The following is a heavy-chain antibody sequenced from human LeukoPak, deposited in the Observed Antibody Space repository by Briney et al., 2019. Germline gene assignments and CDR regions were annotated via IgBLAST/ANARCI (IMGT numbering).Heavy chain of an antibody. J-gene: IGHJ3*02. D-gene: IGHD3-22*01. CDR1: GGSISPYC. V-gene: IGHV4-59*12. CDR2: IYYSGST. Sequence: PSETLTLTCTASGGSISPYCRSWVRQPPGKGLEWIGNIYYSGSTYYNPSLKSRVTISVDTSKNQFSLKLSSVTSADTAVYYCARDNSSYHSSGYFCDTAVDITGHRTMVTVSS. CDR3: ARDNSSYHSSGYFCDTAVDI.